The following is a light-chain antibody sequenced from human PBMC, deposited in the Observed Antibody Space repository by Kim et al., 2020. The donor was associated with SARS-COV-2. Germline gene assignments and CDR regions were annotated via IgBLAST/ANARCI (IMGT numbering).Light chain of an antibody. J-gene: IGLJ3*02. CDR2: YDS. V-gene: IGLV3-21*04. Sequence: SYELTQPPSVSVAPGKTARITCGGNNIGGKCAYWYQQKPGQSPVLVIYYDSNRPSGIPERFSGSNSGNTATLTISRVDAGDEADYYCQAWDSSSDGRVFGGGTQLTVL. CDR3: QAWDSSSDGRV. CDR1: NIGGKC.